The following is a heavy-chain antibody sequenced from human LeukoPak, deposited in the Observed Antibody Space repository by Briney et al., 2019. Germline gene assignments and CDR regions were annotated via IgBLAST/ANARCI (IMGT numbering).Heavy chain of an antibody. CDR3: ARGVASAGAKYFDQ. CDR2: INPNTGGT. V-gene: IGHV1-2*02. CDR1: GYTFIGYY. J-gene: IGHJ4*02. Sequence: GASVKVSCKASGYTFIGYYIHGVRQAPGQGLEWMGWINPNTGGTDYAQKFQGRVTMTRDTSISTVYMELSRLTSDDTAVYCCARGVASAGAKYFDQWGQGTLVTVSS. D-gene: IGHD6-13*01.